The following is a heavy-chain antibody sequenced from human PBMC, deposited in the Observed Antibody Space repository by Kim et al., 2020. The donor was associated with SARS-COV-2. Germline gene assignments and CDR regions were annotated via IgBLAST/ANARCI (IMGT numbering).Heavy chain of an antibody. CDR1: GYSFTSYR. CDR3: ARLGAAAAWANNWFDP. CDR2: IYPGDSDT. Sequence: GESLKISCKGSGYSFTSYRIGWVRQMPGKGLEWMGIIYPGDSDTRYSPSFQGQVTISADKSISTAYLQWSSLKASDTAMYYCARLGAAAAWANNWFDPWGKVTLVTVSS. D-gene: IGHD6-13*01. V-gene: IGHV5-51*01. J-gene: IGHJ5*02.